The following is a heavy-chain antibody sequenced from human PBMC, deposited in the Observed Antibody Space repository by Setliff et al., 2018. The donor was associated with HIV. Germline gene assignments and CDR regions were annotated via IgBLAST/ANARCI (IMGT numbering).Heavy chain of an antibody. J-gene: IGHJ4*02. D-gene: IGHD1-26*01. CDR2: ISSSGSTD. CDR3: APLVGATGAPSY. CDR1: GFTFNNYG. V-gene: IGHV3-48*03. Sequence: PGGSLRLSCAASGFTFNNYGMNWVRQAPGKGLEWVSYISSSGSTDYYADSVKGRFTISRDNAKNSLYLQMDSLRAEDTAVYYCAPLVGATGAPSYWGQGTLVTAPQ.